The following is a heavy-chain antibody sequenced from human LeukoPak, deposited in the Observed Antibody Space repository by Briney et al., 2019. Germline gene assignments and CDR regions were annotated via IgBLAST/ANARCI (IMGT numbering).Heavy chain of an antibody. CDR3: ARTSYCGGDCRSSYYYYGMDV. V-gene: IGHV4-31*03. J-gene: IGHJ6*02. Sequence: SQTLSLTCTVSGGSISSGGYYWSWIRQHPGKGLEWMGYIYYSGSTYYNPSLKSRVTMSVDTSKNQFSLKLSSVTAADTAVYYCARTSYCGGDCRSSYYYYGMDVWGQGTTVTVSS. CDR2: IYYSGST. CDR1: GGSISSGGYY. D-gene: IGHD2-21*02.